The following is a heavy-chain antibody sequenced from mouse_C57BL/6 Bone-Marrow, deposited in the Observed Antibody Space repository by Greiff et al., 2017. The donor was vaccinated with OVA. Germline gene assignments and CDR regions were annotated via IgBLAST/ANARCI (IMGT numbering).Heavy chain of an antibody. V-gene: IGHV3-6*01. CDR2: ISYDGSN. Sequence: DVKLVESGPGLVKPSQSLSLTCSVTGYSITSGYYWNWIRQFPGNKLEWMGYISYDGSNNYNPSLKNRISITRDTSKNQFFLKLNSVTTKDTATYYCARGGWLLRFAYWGQGTLVTVSA. D-gene: IGHD2-3*01. J-gene: IGHJ3*01. CDR3: ARGGWLLRFAY. CDR1: GYSITSGYY.